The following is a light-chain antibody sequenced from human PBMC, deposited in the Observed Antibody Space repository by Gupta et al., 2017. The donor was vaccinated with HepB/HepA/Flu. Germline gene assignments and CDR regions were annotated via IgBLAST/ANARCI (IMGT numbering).Light chain of an antibody. CDR3: AAWDDSRNCRYV. Sequence: QSVLTQPPSASGTPGQRVTISCSGSSSNIGSNTVNWYQQLPGTSPKLLIYSNNQRPSGVPDRFSGSKSGTSASLAISGLQSEDEADYYCAAWDDSRNCRYVFGTGTKVTVL. CDR2: SNN. J-gene: IGLJ1*01. CDR1: SSNIGSNT. V-gene: IGLV1-44*01.